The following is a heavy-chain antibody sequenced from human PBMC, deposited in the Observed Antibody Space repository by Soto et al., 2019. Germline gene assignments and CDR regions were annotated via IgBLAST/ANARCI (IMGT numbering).Heavy chain of an antibody. CDR3: AKDGKMRTKVWFPEGYGMDV. Sequence: PVGSLRLSCAASGFTFSRYAMNWVRHAPGRWLQWISGISVSGDNTSYVESVRGRFTVYRDNSKNTLYLQMNNLRAEDTALYYCAKDGKMRTKVWFPEGYGMDVWGQGTTVTVSS. CDR2: ISVSGDNT. J-gene: IGHJ6*02. D-gene: IGHD3-10*01. CDR1: GFTFSRYA. V-gene: IGHV3-23*01.